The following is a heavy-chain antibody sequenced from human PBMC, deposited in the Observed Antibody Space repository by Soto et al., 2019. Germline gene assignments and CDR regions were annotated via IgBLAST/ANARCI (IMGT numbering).Heavy chain of an antibody. CDR3: ARHPERIAQIGWFDP. CDR2: ISSSSSTI. V-gene: IGHV3-48*01. D-gene: IGHD6-13*01. CDR1: GFTFSSYS. Sequence: GVLRLSCAASGFTFSSYSMNWVRQVPGKGLEWVSYISSSSSTIYYADSVKGRFTISRDNAKNPLYLQMNSLRAEDTAVYYCARHPERIAQIGWFDPWGQGTLVTVS. J-gene: IGHJ5*02.